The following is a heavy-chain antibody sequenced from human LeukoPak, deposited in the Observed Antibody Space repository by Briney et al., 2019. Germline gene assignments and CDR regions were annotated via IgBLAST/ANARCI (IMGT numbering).Heavy chain of an antibody. V-gene: IGHV3-23*01. CDR2: ISGSGGST. CDR1: GFTFSSYA. Sequence: GGSLRLSCAASGFTFSSYAMSWVRQAPGKGLEWVSAISGSGGSTYYADSVKGRFTISRDNSKNTLYLQMNSLRAEDTAVYYCAKDFDTGYSSGWPFDYWGQGTPVTVSS. J-gene: IGHJ4*02. CDR3: AKDFDTGYSSGWPFDY. D-gene: IGHD6-19*01.